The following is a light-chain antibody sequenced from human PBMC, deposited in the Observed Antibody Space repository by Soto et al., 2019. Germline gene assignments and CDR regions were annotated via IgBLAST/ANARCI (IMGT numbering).Light chain of an antibody. CDR1: SSDVGGYNY. V-gene: IGLV2-14*01. CDR3: SSYTSSSTRV. CDR2: EVS. J-gene: IGLJ3*02. Sequence: QSALTQPASVSGSPGQSITISCTGTSSDVGGYNYGSWYQQHPGKAPKLMIYEVSNRPSGVSNSFSGSKSGNTASLTISGLQAEDEADYYCSSYTSSSTRVFGGGTKLTVL.